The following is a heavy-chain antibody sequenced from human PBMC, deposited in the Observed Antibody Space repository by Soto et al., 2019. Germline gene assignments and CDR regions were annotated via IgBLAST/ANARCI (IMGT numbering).Heavy chain of an antibody. V-gene: IGHV4-59*08. Sequence: SETLSLTCTVSGGSISNYYWSWIRQPPGKELEWIGYIYYIGSTTYNPSLKSRVTISVDTSKNQFSLELSSVTAADTAVYYCARRRRDGYNSFDYGGQGPWVPFPS. D-gene: IGHD5-12*01. CDR3: ARRRRDGYNSFDY. CDR2: IYYIGST. CDR1: GGSISNYY. J-gene: IGHJ4*02.